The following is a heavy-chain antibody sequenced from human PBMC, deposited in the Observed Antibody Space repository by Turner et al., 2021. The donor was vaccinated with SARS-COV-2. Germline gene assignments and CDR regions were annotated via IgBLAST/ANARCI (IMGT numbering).Heavy chain of an antibody. CDR1: GFTFSSYS. CDR2: ISSSRSYI. V-gene: IGHV3-21*01. J-gene: IGHJ4*02. CDR3: ARDPGYSGYDYWQNTEFFDY. D-gene: IGHD5-12*01. Sequence: EVQLVESGGGMVKPGGSLRLSCEASGFTFSSYSMNWVRQAPGKWLELVSSISSSRSYIYYADSVKGRFTISRDNAKNSLYLQMNSLRAEDTAVYYCARDPGYSGYDYWQNTEFFDYWGQGTLVTVSS.